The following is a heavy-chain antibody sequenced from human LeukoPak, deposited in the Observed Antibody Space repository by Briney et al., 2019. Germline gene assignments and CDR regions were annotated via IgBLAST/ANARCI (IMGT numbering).Heavy chain of an antibody. J-gene: IGHJ3*02. CDR1: GGSISSFTYY. Sequence: PSETLSLTCTVSGGSISSFTYYWGWIRQPPGKGLEWIGSVYYSGSTYYNPSLKSRVTISVDTSKSHFSLKLTSVTAADTAVYYCGTAAAPTACDIWGQGTMVTVSS. CDR2: VYYSGST. V-gene: IGHV4-39*01. D-gene: IGHD2-2*01. CDR3: GTAAAPTACDI.